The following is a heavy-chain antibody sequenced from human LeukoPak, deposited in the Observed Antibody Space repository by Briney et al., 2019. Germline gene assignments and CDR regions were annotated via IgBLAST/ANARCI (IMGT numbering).Heavy chain of an antibody. V-gene: IGHV3-21*04. J-gene: IGHJ4*02. Sequence: GGSLRLSCAASGFTFSSYSMNWVRQAPGKGLEWVSSISSSSSYIYYADSVKGRFTISRDNAKNSLYLQMNSLRAEDTAVYYCAKVLTYYDFWSGSYYFDYWGQGTLVTVSS. CDR3: AKVLTYYDFWSGSYYFDY. D-gene: IGHD3-3*01. CDR1: GFTFSSYS. CDR2: ISSSSSYI.